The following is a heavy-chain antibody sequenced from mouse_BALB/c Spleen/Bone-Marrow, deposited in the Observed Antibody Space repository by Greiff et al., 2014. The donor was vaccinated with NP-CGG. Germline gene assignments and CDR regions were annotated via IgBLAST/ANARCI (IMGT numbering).Heavy chain of an antibody. CDR1: GFTFCSYG. Sequence: EVHLVESGGDLVKPGGSLKLSCAASGFTFCSYGMSWGRQTPDKRLEWVATISSGGSNTYYPDSVKGRFTISRDNAKNTLYLQMSSLKSEDTAMYYCARHQRYYAMDYWGQGTSVTVSS. J-gene: IGHJ4*01. V-gene: IGHV5-6*01. CDR2: ISSGGSNT. CDR3: ARHQRYYAMDY.